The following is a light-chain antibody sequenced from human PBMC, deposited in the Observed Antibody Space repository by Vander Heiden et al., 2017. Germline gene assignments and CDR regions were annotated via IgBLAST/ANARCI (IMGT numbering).Light chain of an antibody. CDR2: QDS. J-gene: IGLJ2*01. CDR1: KLGNKY. CDR3: QAWDSNTAV. V-gene: IGLV3-1*01. Sequence: SYELTQPPSVSVSPGQTASITCSGDKLGNKYACWYQQRPGQSPVLVIYQDSKRSSGIPERFSGSNSGNTATLTISETQAMDEANYYCQAWDSNTAVFGGGTKLSVL.